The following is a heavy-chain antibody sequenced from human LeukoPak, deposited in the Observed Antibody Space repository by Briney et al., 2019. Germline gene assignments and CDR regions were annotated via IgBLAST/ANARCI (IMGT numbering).Heavy chain of an antibody. CDR2: ISHIGST. Sequence: LETLSLTCTVSGASISGHYLTWLRQPPGKGLEWIGYISHIGSTNYNPSLKSRLTISVDTSKNQFSLKLTSVTAADTAVYYCARGGYSSGWYVYWGQGTLVTVSS. J-gene: IGHJ4*02. D-gene: IGHD6-19*01. CDR1: GASISGHY. V-gene: IGHV4-59*08. CDR3: ARGGYSSGWYVY.